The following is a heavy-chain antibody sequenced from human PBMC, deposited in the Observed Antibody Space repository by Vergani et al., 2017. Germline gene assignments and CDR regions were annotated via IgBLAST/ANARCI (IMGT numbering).Heavy chain of an antibody. CDR1: GYTFTGYY. D-gene: IGHD6-13*01. V-gene: IGHV1-2*02. CDR2: INPNSGGT. Sequence: QVQLVQSGAEVKKPGASVKVSCKASGYTFTGYYMHWVRQAPGQGLEWMGWINPNSGGTNYPQKFQGRVTMTRDTSISTAYMELSRLRSDDTAVYYCARDNSSWYSYYFDYWGQGTLVTVSS. CDR3: ARDNSSWYSYYFDY. J-gene: IGHJ4*02.